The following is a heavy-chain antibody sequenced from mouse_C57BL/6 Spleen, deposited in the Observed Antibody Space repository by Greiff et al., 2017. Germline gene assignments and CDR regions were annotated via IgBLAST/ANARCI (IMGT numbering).Heavy chain of an antibody. J-gene: IGHJ2*01. D-gene: IGHD4-1*01. CDR2: IYPGSGST. V-gene: IGHV1-55*01. CDR3: ARNWDGCVDC. CDR1: GYTFTSYW. Sequence: AQLHQPGAELVKPGASVKMSCKASGYTFTSYWITWVKQRPGQGLEWIGDIYPGSGSTNYNEKFKSKATLTVDTSSSTAYMQLSSLTSEDSAVYYCARNWDGCVDCWGQGTTLTVSS.